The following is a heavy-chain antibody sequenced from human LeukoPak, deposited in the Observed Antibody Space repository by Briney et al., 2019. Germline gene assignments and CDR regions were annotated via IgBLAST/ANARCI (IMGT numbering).Heavy chain of an antibody. J-gene: IGHJ4*02. CDR3: ASAVVGATMSFDY. CDR2: ITAYNGNT. CDR1: GDIFSMYG. Sequence: ASAKVSCKAYGDIFSMYGISWVRQAPGQGLEWMGRITAYNGNTNCAQKFQGRVTMTTDTSTSTAYMEVRSLTSDDTAVYYCASAVVGATMSFDYWGQGILVTVSS. D-gene: IGHD1-26*01. V-gene: IGHV1-18*01.